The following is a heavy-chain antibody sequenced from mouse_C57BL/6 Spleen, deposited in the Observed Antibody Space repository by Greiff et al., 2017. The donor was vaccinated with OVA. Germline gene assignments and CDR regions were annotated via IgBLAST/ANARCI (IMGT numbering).Heavy chain of an antibody. V-gene: IGHV1-26*01. CDR2: INPNNGGT. CDR1: GYTFTDYY. CDR3: ERRSRESWVSWYYFDY. D-gene: IGHD1-3*01. Sequence: EVKLQHSGPELVKPGASVKISCKASGYTFTDYYMNWVKQSHGKSLEWIGDINPNNGGTSYNQKFKGKATLTVDKSSSTAYMELRSLTSEDSAVYYCERRSRESWVSWYYFDYWGQGTTLTVSS. J-gene: IGHJ2*01.